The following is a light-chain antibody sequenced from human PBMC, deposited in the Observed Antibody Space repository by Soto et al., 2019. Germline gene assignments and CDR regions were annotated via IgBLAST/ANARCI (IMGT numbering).Light chain of an antibody. CDR1: QSVSTN. J-gene: IGKJ1*01. V-gene: IGKV3D-15*01. CDR3: QKYNDWPPWT. CDR2: GAS. Sequence: EVVLTQSPATLSLSPGERASLSCRASQSVSTNLAWYQQKPGQAPSLLIYGASTRATGIPARFSGSGSATEFTLTISSLQSEDFAVYYWQKYNDWPPWTFGQGTKVEIK.